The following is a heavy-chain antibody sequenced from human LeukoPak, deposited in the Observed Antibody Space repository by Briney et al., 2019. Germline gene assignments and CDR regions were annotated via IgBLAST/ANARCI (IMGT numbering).Heavy chain of an antibody. CDR2: IYYSGST. V-gene: IGHV4-30-4*08. J-gene: IGHJ3*02. Sequence: PSQTLSLTCTVSGGSISSGDYYWSWIRQPPGKGLEWIGYIYYSGSTYYNPSLKSRVTISVDTSKNQFSLKLSSVTAADTAVYYCASSLAAPTSGGAFDIWGQGTMVTVSS. D-gene: IGHD6-13*01. CDR1: GGSISSGDYY. CDR3: ASSLAAPTSGGAFDI.